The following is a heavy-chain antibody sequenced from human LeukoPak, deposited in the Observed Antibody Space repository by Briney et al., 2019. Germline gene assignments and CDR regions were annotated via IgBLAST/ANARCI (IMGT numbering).Heavy chain of an antibody. Sequence: GGSLRLSCAASGFTFSSYSMNWVRQAPGKGLEWVSSISSSSSYIYYADSVKGRFTISRDNAKNSLYLQMNSLRAEDTAVYYCASTLGVGWPISSGWGLDWGQGTLVTVSS. V-gene: IGHV3-21*01. CDR1: GFTFSSYS. J-gene: IGHJ4*02. D-gene: IGHD6-19*01. CDR3: ASTLGVGWPISSGWGLD. CDR2: ISSSSSYI.